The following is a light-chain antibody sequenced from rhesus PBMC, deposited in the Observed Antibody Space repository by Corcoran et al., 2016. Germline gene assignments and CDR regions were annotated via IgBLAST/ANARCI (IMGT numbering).Light chain of an antibody. CDR2: YAT. V-gene: IGKV1-25*01. Sequence: DIQMTQSPSSVSASVGDRVTITFRASQGISSYLAWYQQNTGKAPKLLIYYATTLKSGVPSRFSGSGSGTEFTLTISSLQPEDFAPYDCQQYNSLPWAFGQGTKVEIK. J-gene: IGKJ1*01. CDR3: QQYNSLPWA. CDR1: QGISSY.